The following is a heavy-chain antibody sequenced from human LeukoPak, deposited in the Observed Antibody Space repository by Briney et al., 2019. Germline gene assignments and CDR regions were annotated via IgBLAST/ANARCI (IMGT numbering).Heavy chain of an antibody. D-gene: IGHD5-24*01. CDR2: INHSGST. Sequence: SETLSLTCAVYGGSFSGYYWSWISQPPGKGLEWIGEINHSGSTNYNPSLKSRAAILVDTSKNQFSLKLTSGTAADTAVYFCARGRRDGYNFYWYFDLWGRGTLVTVSS. V-gene: IGHV4-34*01. CDR3: ARGRRDGYNFYWYFDL. CDR1: GGSFSGYY. J-gene: IGHJ2*01.